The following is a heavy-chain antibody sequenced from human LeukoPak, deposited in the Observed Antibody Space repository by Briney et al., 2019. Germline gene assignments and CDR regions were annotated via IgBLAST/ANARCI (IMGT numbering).Heavy chain of an antibody. Sequence: SETLSLTCTVSGGSISSISSNNWAWIRQPPGKGLELIAAIHYSRSTYYNPSFMSRVTISVDTSKNQFSLKLRSLTATDTAVYYCARLPTGYPNWFDTWGQGTLVTVSS. V-gene: IGHV4-39*01. CDR1: GGSISSISSNN. CDR2: IHYSRST. CDR3: ARLPTGYPNWFDT. J-gene: IGHJ5*02. D-gene: IGHD5-18*01.